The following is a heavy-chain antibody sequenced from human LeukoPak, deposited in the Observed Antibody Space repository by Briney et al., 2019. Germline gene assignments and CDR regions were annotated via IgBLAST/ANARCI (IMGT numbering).Heavy chain of an antibody. CDR1: VGTFSSYA. J-gene: IGHJ6*02. D-gene: IGHD2-15*01. V-gene: IGHV1-69*05. Sequence: SVKVSCKSSVGTFSSYAISWVRQPPGQGLEWMGGIIPIFGTANYAQKFQGRVAITTDESTSTAYMELSSLRSEDTAVYYCARPGDSGGTSGYYYYGMDVWGQGTTVTVSS. CDR3: ARPGDSGGTSGYYYYGMDV. CDR2: IIPIFGTA.